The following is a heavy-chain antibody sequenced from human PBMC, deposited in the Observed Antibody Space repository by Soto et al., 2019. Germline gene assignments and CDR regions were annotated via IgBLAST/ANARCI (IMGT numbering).Heavy chain of an antibody. D-gene: IGHD3-10*01. CDR1: GGSFSGYY. CDR3: ARRGSGSYSDY. CDR2: INHSGYT. J-gene: IGHJ4*02. Sequence: PSETLSLTCAVYGGSFSGYYWTWIRQPPGTGLEWIGEINHSGYTNYNPSLESRVAISVDTSKNQFSLNLTSVTAADTAVYYCARRGSGSYSDYWGQGTLVTVSS. V-gene: IGHV4-34*01.